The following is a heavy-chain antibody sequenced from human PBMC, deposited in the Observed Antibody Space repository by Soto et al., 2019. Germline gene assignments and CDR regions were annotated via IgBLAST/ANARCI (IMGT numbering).Heavy chain of an antibody. CDR1: GYTFSAYY. V-gene: IGHV1-2*02. D-gene: IGHD3-22*01. J-gene: IGHJ4*02. Sequence: ASVKVSCKTSGYTFSAYYMHWVRQAPGQGLEWMGWINPKSGGTLYAQKFQGRVTMTRDTSISTAYMELSRLRSDDTAVYYRARGGTFAYDTSGYSVYWGQGTLVTVSS. CDR2: INPKSGGT. CDR3: ARGGTFAYDTSGYSVY.